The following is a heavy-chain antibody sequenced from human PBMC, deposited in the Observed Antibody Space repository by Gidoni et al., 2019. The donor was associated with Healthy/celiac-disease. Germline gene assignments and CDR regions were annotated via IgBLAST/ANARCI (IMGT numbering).Heavy chain of an antibody. D-gene: IGHD3-9*01. CDR3: AKDSRDYDILTGYPELGY. V-gene: IGHV3-23*01. CDR2: ISGSGGST. J-gene: IGHJ4*02. CDR1: GFTFSSYA. Sequence: EVQLLESGGGLVQPGGSLRLSCAASGFTFSSYAMRWVRQAPGKGMEWVSAISGSGGSTYYADSVKGRFTISRDNSKNTLYLQMNSLRAEDTAVYYCAKDSRDYDILTGYPELGYWGQGTLVTVSS.